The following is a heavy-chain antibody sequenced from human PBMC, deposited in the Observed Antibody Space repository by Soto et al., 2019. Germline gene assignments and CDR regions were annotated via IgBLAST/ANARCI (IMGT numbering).Heavy chain of an antibody. CDR3: ARSQYSSSSVFHY. D-gene: IGHD6-6*01. J-gene: IGHJ4*02. CDR1: GGSISSYY. V-gene: IGHV4-59*01. CDR2: IYHSGST. Sequence: NPSETLSLTCSVPGGSISSYYWSWIRQPPGKGLEWIGYIYHSGSTNYNPSLKSRVTISEDTSKNQFSLNLNSVTAADTAVYYCARSQYSSSSVFHYWVPGTLVTVSS.